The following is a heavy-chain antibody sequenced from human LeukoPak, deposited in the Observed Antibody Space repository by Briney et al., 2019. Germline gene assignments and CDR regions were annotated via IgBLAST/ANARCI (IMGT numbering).Heavy chain of an antibody. Sequence: GGSLRLSCEASGFTFSSYAMNWVRQAPGKGLEWVSGISTGGGSTHYADSVKGRFTISRDNSKNTLYLQMNSLRAEDTAVYYCAKTGPPTIFGVVTIDYWGQGTLVTVSS. J-gene: IGHJ4*02. V-gene: IGHV3-23*01. D-gene: IGHD3-3*01. CDR3: AKTGPPTIFGVVTIDY. CDR2: ISTGGGST. CDR1: GFTFSSYA.